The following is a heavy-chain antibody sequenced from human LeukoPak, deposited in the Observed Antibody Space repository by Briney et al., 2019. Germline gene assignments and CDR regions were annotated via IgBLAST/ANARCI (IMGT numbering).Heavy chain of an antibody. V-gene: IGHV4-59*01. Sequence: SETLSLTCTVSGGSISSYYWSWIRQPPGKGLEWIGYIYYSGSTNYNPSLKSRVTISVDTSKDQFSLKLSSVTAADTAVYYCATSSSSESSSWFDYWGQGTLVTVS. CDR1: GGSISSYY. CDR3: ATSSSSESSSWFDY. J-gene: IGHJ4*02. CDR2: IYYSGST. D-gene: IGHD6-13*01.